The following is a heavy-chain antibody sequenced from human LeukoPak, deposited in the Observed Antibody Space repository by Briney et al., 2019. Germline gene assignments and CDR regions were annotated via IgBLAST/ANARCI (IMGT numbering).Heavy chain of an antibody. CDR2: IIPIFGTG. J-gene: IGHJ6*04. Sequence: SVKVSCKASGGTFSSYAISWVRQAPGQGLEWMGWIIPIFGTGNFAEKFQGRVTIIADKSTSTVYIELSSLRSEDTAVYYCAREGVVVVPAAINPDNYDTDVWGKGTTVTVSS. V-gene: IGHV1-69*06. CDR3: AREGVVVVPAAINPDNYDTDV. D-gene: IGHD2-2*01. CDR1: GGTFSSYA.